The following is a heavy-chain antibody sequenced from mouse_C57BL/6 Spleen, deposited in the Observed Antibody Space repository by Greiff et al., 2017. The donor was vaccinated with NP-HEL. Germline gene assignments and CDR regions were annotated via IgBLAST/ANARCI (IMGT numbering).Heavy chain of an antibody. V-gene: IGHV1-82*01. J-gene: IGHJ3*01. D-gene: IGHD4-1*01. CDR3: ARNWVAWFAY. CDR1: GYAFSSSW. Sequence: QVQLQQSGPELVKPGASVKISCKASGYAFSSSWMNWVKQRPGKGLEWIGRIYPGDGDTNYNGKFKGKATLTADKSSSTAYMQLSSRTSEDSAVYFCARNWVAWFAYWGQGTLVTVSA. CDR2: IYPGDGDT.